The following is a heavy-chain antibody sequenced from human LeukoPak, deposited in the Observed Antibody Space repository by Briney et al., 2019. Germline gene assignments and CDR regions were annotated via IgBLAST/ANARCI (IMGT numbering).Heavy chain of an antibody. CDR3: ARVTGYRIEDYFDY. J-gene: IGHJ4*02. D-gene: IGHD6-13*01. CDR2: THYSGAT. V-gene: IGHV4-59*01. Sequence: SETLSLTCTVSGGSISSYYWSWLRQPPGKGLEYIGYTHYSGATNYNPSLKSRVTISLDTSGNQFSLKLSSVTAADTAVYYCARVTGYRIEDYFDYWGQGTLVTVSS. CDR1: GGSISSYY.